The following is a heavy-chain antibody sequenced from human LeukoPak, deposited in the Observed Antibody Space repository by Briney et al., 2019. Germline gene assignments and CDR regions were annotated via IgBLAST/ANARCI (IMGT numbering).Heavy chain of an antibody. CDR2: INPNSGGT. V-gene: IGHV1-2*02. J-gene: IGHJ4*02. CDR3: ARDFHYYDSSGLPGY. CDR1: GYTFTGYY. Sequence: ASVKVSCKASGYTFTGYYMHWVRQAPGQGLEWMGWINPNSGGTNYAQKFQGRVTMTRDTSISTAYMELSRLRSDDTAVYYCARDFHYYDSSGLPGYWGQGTLVTVSS. D-gene: IGHD3-22*01.